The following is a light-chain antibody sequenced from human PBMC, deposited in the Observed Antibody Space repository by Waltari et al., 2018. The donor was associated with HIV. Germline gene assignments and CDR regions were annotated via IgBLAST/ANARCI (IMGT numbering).Light chain of an antibody. V-gene: IGLV1-40*01. CDR1: SSNIGAGRD. CDR2: GKN. CDR3: QSYDTSLAVV. Sequence: QSVLTQPPSVSGAPGQRVTISCFGGSSNIGAGRDVHWYQLLPDRAPTLRSLGKNVRASGGPDRVTASESDTSASLTSSGLRAEDEAEYYCQSYDTSLAVVFGGVTNLTVL. J-gene: IGLJ2*01.